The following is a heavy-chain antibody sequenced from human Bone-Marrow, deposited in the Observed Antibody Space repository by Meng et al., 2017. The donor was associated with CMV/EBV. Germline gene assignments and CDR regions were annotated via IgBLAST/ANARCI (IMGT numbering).Heavy chain of an antibody. V-gene: IGHV3-73*01. CDR3: ARGMYYYDSSGYFDY. CDR1: GFTFSGSA. CDR2: IRSKANSYAT. J-gene: IGHJ4*02. Sequence: GESLKISCAASGFTFSGSAMHWVRQASGKGLEWVGRIRSKANSYATAYAASVKGRFTISRDDSKNTAYLQMNSLRAEDTAVYYCARGMYYYDSSGYFDYWGQGTLVTVSS. D-gene: IGHD3-22*01.